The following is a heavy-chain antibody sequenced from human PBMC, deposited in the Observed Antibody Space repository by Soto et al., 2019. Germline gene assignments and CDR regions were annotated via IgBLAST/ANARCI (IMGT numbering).Heavy chain of an antibody. CDR2: IYPGDSDT. V-gene: IGHV5-51*01. CDR3: ATGIAVAGYYYYGMDV. J-gene: IGHJ6*02. D-gene: IGHD6-19*01. Sequence: PGESLKISCKGAGYSFTSYWIGWVRQMPGKGLEWMGIIYPGDSDTRYSPSFQGQVTISADKSISTAYLQWSSLKASDTAMYYCATGIAVAGYYYYGMDVWGQGTTVTVSS. CDR1: GYSFTSYW.